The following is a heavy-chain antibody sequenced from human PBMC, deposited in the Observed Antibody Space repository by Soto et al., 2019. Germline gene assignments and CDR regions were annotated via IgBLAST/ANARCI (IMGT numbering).Heavy chain of an antibody. CDR1: GFTFSSYA. CDR3: ARDSVDIVVVVAATLFGNFDY. CDR2: ISYDGSNK. D-gene: IGHD2-15*01. Sequence: PGGSLRLSCAASGFTFSSYAMHWVRQAPGKGLEWVAVISYDGSNKYYADSVKGRFTVSRDNSKNTLYLQMNSLRADDTAVYYCARDSVDIVVVVAATLFGNFDYWGQGTLVTVSS. J-gene: IGHJ4*02. V-gene: IGHV3-30-3*01.